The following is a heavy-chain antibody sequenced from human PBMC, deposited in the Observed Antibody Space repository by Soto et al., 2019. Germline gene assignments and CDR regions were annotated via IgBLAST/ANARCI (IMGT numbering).Heavy chain of an antibody. Sequence: SETLSLSCAVYGGSFSGYYWSWIRQPPGKGLEWIGEINHSGSTNYNPSLKSRVTISVDTSKNQFSLKLSSVTAADTAVYYCAREAREYYGSGSYHYGMAVWGQGTTVTVSS. V-gene: IGHV4-34*01. CDR3: AREAREYYGSGSYHYGMAV. D-gene: IGHD3-10*01. CDR1: GGSFSGYY. J-gene: IGHJ6*02. CDR2: INHSGST.